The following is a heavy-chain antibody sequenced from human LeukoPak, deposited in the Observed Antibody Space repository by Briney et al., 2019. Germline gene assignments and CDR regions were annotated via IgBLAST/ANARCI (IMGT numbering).Heavy chain of an antibody. J-gene: IGHJ4*02. CDR3: ARAWGSCYGDYYGNFDY. CDR2: INWNGGST. V-gene: IGHV3-20*04. CDR1: GFNFDDYA. Sequence: PGGSLRLSCAASGFNFDDYAMSWVRRAPGRGLEWVSGINWNGGSTGYTDSVKGRFTISRDNARNSLYLQMNSLRADDTALYYCARAWGSCYGDYYGNFDYWGQGTLVTVSS. D-gene: IGHD4-17*01.